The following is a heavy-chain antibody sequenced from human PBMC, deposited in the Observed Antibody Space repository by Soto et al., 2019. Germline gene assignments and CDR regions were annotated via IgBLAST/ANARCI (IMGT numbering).Heavy chain of an antibody. V-gene: IGHV4-31*03. CDR2: IYYSGST. Sequence: SETLSLTCTVSGGSISSGGYYWSWIRQHPGKGLEWIGYIYYSGSTYYNPSLKSRVTISVDTSKNQFSLKLSSVTAADTAVYYCARDLGLSDYIWLSYRTRPQNYFDYWGQGTLVTGSS. D-gene: IGHD3-16*02. CDR3: ARDLGLSDYIWLSYRTRPQNYFDY. CDR1: GGSISSGGYY. J-gene: IGHJ4*02.